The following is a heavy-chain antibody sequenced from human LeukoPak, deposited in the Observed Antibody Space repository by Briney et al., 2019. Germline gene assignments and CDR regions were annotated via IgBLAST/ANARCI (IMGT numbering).Heavy chain of an antibody. CDR2: IRPSGSHM. J-gene: IGHJ4*02. CDR1: GFTFSGFS. V-gene: IGHV3-48*01. D-gene: IGHD7-27*01. Sequence: WGSLRPSCAASGFTFSGFSLNWVRQAPGKGLEWISNIRPSGSHMYYAASVKGRFTISRDSATNSLYLQMNNLKVDDSAVYFCVRDFNWAFDSWGQGTLVTVSS. CDR3: VRDFNWAFDS.